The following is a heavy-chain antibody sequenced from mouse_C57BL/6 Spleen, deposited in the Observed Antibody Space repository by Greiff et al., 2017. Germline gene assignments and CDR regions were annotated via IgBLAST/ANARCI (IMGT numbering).Heavy chain of an antibody. CDR2: IDPSDSYT. Sequence: VQLQQPGAELVKPGASVKLSCKASGYTFTSYWMQWVKQRPGQGLEWIGEIDPSDSYTNYNQKFKGKATLTVDTSSSAAYMQLSILTSEDSAVYYGARHITTVVATGFDYWGQGTTLTVSS. CDR3: ARHITTVVATGFDY. D-gene: IGHD1-1*01. J-gene: IGHJ2*01. CDR1: GYTFTSYW. V-gene: IGHV1-50*01.